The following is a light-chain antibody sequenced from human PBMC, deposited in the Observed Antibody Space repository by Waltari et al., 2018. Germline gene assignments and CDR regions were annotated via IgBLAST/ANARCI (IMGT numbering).Light chain of an antibody. CDR3: QHRGNWPLLT. CDR2: DAS. V-gene: IGKV3-11*01. CDR1: KRVHNY. Sequence: EIVLTQSPATLSLSPGERATRSCRASKRVHNYLPWYPQKPGQAPRLLIYDASNRTTGVPARFSGSGSGTDFTLSISSLEPEDFAVYYCQHRGNWPLLTFGGGTKVEIK. J-gene: IGKJ4*01.